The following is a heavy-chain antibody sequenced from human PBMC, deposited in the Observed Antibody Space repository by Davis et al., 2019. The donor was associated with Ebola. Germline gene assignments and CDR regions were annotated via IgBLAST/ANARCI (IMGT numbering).Heavy chain of an antibody. CDR2: IIPVFRTA. J-gene: IGHJ4*02. Sequence: SVKVSCKAVGDTLTSYAMTWVRQAPGQGLEWMGGIIPVFRTANYAQKFQGRVTITADESTRTAYMELNGLRSEDTAVYYCARADDSSGQYYFDSWGQGTRVTVSS. D-gene: IGHD3-22*01. V-gene: IGHV1-69*13. CDR3: ARADDSSGQYYFDS. CDR1: GDTLTSYA.